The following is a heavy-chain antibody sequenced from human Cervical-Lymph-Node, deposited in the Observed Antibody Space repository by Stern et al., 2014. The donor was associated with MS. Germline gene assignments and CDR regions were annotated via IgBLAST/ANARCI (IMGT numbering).Heavy chain of an antibody. CDR1: GYTFTSYL. J-gene: IGHJ4*02. Sequence: VQLVQSGSEVKKPGASVNISCKASGYTFTSYLMHWVRQAPGQGLEWMGIINPSSGDVAYAQNFAGRVAMTRDTSTNTVYMELSSLRSEDAAVFYCALVGGDYWGQGTLVTVPS. CDR2: INPSSGDV. D-gene: IGHD3-16*01. V-gene: IGHV1-46*03. CDR3: ALVGGDY.